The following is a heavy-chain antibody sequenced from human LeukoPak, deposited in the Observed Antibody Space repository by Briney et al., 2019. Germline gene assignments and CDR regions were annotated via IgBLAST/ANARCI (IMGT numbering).Heavy chain of an antibody. CDR3: ARQERYDFWSGFPYYMDV. CDR2: IYTSGST. V-gene: IGHV4-4*09. Sequence: PSETLSLTCTVSGGSISSSYYWSWIRQPPGKGLEWIGYIYTSGSTNYNPSLKSRVTISVGTSKNQFSLKLSSVTAADTAVYYCARQERYDFWSGFPYYMDVWGKGTTVTVSS. CDR1: GGSISSSYY. D-gene: IGHD3-3*01. J-gene: IGHJ6*03.